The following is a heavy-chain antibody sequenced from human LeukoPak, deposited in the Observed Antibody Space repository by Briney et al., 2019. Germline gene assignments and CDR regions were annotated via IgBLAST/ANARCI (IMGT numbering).Heavy chain of an antibody. CDR1: GFTFSSYW. Sequence: GGSLRLSCAAYGFTFSSYWMSWVRQAPGKGLEWVANIKQDGSEKYYVDSVKGRFTISRDNAKNSLYLQMNSLRAEDTAVYYCARVLGAKPSHFDYWGQGTLVTVSS. D-gene: IGHD1-26*01. CDR2: IKQDGSEK. J-gene: IGHJ4*02. V-gene: IGHV3-7*01. CDR3: ARVLGAKPSHFDY.